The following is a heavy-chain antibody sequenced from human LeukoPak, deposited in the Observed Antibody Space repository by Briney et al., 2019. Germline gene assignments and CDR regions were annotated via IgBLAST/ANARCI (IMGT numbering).Heavy chain of an antibody. CDR1: GGTISDSASY. Sequence: SETLSLTCTVSGGTISDSASYWGWIRQPPGKGLEWIGSILYTGSTYYNPSLKSRVTISVDTSKTQFSLRLSSVTAPDTAVYFCARLHGPFDYWGQGTLVTVSS. D-gene: IGHD2-8*01. CDR2: ILYTGST. J-gene: IGHJ4*02. V-gene: IGHV4-39*01. CDR3: ARLHGPFDY.